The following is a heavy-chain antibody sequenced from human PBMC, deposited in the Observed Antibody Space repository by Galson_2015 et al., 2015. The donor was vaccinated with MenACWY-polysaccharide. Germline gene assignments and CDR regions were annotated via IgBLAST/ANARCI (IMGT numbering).Heavy chain of an antibody. Sequence: SLRFSCAASGFTFSSYSMSWVRQAPGKGLDWVSVVGANGRTTYYADSVKGRFTISRDGSENTVYLQLNSLRAEDTAIYYCAKHLVHGSEVFDYWGHGTLVTVSS. CDR3: AKHLVHGSEVFDY. CDR2: VGANGRTT. CDR1: GFTFSSYS. D-gene: IGHD2-8*01. J-gene: IGHJ4*01. V-gene: IGHV3-23*01.